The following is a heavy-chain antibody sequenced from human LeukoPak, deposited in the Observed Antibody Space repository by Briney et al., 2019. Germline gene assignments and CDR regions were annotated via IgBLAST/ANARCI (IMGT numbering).Heavy chain of an antibody. Sequence: GGSLILPCVASGFTVSSNYMSWVRQAPGKGLEWVSVIYSGGSTYYADSVKGRFTISRDNSKNTLYLQMNSLRAEDTAVYYCASGSGSYRTPYYYMDVWGTGNTVTVSS. CDR2: IYSGGST. J-gene: IGHJ6*03. V-gene: IGHV3-53*01. CDR1: GFTVSSNY. D-gene: IGHD3-10*01. CDR3: ASGSGSYRTPYYYMDV.